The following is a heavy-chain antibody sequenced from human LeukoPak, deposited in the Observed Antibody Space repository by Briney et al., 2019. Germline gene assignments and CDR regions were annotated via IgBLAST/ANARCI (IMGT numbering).Heavy chain of an antibody. CDR3: ARHKDYYYSYMDV. V-gene: IGHV3-74*01. Sequence: PGGSLRLSCAASGFTFSSYSMNWVRQAPGKGLVWVSRIYNDGSSTSYADSVKGRFTISRDNAKSTLYLQMNSLRADDTAVYYCARHKDYYYSYMDVWGKGTTVTISS. CDR2: IYNDGSST. CDR1: GFTFSSYS. J-gene: IGHJ6*03.